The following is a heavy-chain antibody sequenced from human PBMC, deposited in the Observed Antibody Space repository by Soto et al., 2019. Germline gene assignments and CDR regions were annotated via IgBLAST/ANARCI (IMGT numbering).Heavy chain of an antibody. V-gene: IGHV1-18*01. CDR3: ALGYCIFGSCYTPHYGLVG. J-gene: IGHJ6*02. CDR2: ISAYNGNT. CDR1: GYTFTSYG. Sequence: ASVKVSCKASGYTFTSYGISWVRQAPGQGLEWMGWISAYNGNTNYAQKLQGRVTMTTDTSTSTAYMELRSLRSDDTAVYYCALGYCIFGSCYTPHYGLVGWGQGITVTVFS. D-gene: IGHD2-15*01.